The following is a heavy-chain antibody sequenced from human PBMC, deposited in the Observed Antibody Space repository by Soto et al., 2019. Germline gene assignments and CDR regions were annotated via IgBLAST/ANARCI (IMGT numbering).Heavy chain of an antibody. D-gene: IGHD3-22*01. V-gene: IGHV1-69*01. J-gene: IGHJ5*02. CDR2: IIPIFGTA. Sequence: QVQLVQSGAEVKKPGSSVKVSCKASGGTFSSYAISWVRQAPGQGLEWMGGIIPIFGTANYAQKFQGRVTITADESTSTAYMELSSLRSEDTAVYYCARVTYYYDSSGYPGWFDPWGQGTLDTVSS. CDR1: GGTFSSYA. CDR3: ARVTYYYDSSGYPGWFDP.